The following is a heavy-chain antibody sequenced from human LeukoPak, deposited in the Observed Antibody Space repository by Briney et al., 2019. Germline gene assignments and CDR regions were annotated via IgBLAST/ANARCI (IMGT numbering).Heavy chain of an antibody. CDR3: LAAAGTGWFDP. CDR1: GYTFTGYY. J-gene: IGHJ5*02. V-gene: IGHV1-2*04. D-gene: IGHD6-13*01. Sequence: GASVKVSCKASGYTFTGYYMHWVRQAPGQGLEWMGWINPNSGGTNYAQKFQGWVTMTRDTSISTAYMELSRLRSDDTAVYYCLAAAGTGWFDPWGQGTLVTVSS. CDR2: INPNSGGT.